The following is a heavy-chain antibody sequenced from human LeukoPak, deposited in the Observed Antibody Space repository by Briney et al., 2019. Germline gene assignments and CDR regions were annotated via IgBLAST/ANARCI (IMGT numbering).Heavy chain of an antibody. V-gene: IGHV4-34*01. Sequence: SETLSLTCAVYGGSFSGYYWSWIRQPPGKGLEWIGEINHSGSTNYHPSLKSRVTISVDTSKNQFSLKLSSVTAADTAVYYCARRGVVXAAINYWGQGTLVTVSS. CDR3: ARRGVVXAAINY. CDR2: INHSGST. D-gene: IGHD2-2*02. CDR1: GGSFSGYY. J-gene: IGHJ4*02.